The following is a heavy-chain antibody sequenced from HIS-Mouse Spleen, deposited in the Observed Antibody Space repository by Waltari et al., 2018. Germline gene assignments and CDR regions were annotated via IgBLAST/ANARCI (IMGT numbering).Heavy chain of an antibody. CDR3: ARGHDYSNYFDY. V-gene: IGHV1-8*01. D-gene: IGHD4-4*01. Sequence: QVQLVHSGAEVKKPGASVKVSCKASGYTFTSYDINWVRQATGQGLEWMGWRNPNSGNTGYAQKFQGRVTMTRNTSISTAYMELSSLRSEDTAVYYCARGHDYSNYFDYWGQGTLVTVSS. CDR2: RNPNSGNT. J-gene: IGHJ4*02. CDR1: GYTFTSYD.